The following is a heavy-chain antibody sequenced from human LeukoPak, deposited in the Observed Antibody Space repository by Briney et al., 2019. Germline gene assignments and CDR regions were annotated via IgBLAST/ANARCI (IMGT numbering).Heavy chain of an antibody. CDR1: GYTFTSYY. Sequence: ASVRVSCKASGYTFTSYYRRWVRQAPGQGLEWMGIVNTSGGSTSDAQKFQGRVTMTRDTSTSTVDMELSSLRSEDTAVYYCARVNSPRVYRGSYYWDHWGQGTLVTVSS. CDR2: VNTSGGST. CDR3: ARVNSPRVYRGSYYWDH. D-gene: IGHD1-26*01. V-gene: IGHV1-46*01. J-gene: IGHJ4*02.